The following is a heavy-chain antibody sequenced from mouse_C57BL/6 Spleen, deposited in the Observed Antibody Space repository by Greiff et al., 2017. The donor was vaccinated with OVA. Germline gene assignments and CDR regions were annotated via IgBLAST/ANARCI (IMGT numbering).Heavy chain of an antibody. V-gene: IGHV7-3*01. D-gene: IGHD2-5*01. CDR3: ARYSSNYSYFDD. CDR1: GFTFTDYY. CDR2: IRHKANVYTT. Sequence: EVKLVESGGGLVQPGGSLSLSCAASGFTFTDYYMSWVRQPPGKALEWLGFIRHKANVYTTEYSATVKGRFTISRDNSQCILSLQMNALRADDSATYYCARYSSNYSYFDDWGQGTTLTVSS. J-gene: IGHJ2*01.